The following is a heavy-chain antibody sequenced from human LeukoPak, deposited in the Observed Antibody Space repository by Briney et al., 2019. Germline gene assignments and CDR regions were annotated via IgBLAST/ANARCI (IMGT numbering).Heavy chain of an antibody. CDR1: GFTFSSYS. D-gene: IGHD3-3*01. CDR2: ISSSSSYI. V-gene: IGHV3-21*01. Sequence: GGSLRLSCAASGFTFSSYSMNWVRQAPGKGLEWVSSISSSSSYIYYADSVRGRFTISRDNAKNSLYLQMNSLRADDTAVYYCARYYDFWSGYYNHDAFDIWGQGTMVTVSS. J-gene: IGHJ3*02. CDR3: ARYYDFWSGYYNHDAFDI.